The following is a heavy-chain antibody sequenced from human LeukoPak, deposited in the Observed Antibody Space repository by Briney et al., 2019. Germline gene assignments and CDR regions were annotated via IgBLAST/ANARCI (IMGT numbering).Heavy chain of an antibody. Sequence: SETLSLTCTVSGGSISSYYWSWIRQPPGKGLEWIGYIYYSGSTNYNPSLKSRVTISVDTSKNQLSLKLSSVTAADTAVYYCARVIAPWYYYDSSGYFSDRKWYFDLWGRGTLVTVSS. D-gene: IGHD3-22*01. J-gene: IGHJ2*01. CDR1: GGSISSYY. CDR3: ARVIAPWYYYDSSGYFSDRKWYFDL. CDR2: IYYSGST. V-gene: IGHV4-59*01.